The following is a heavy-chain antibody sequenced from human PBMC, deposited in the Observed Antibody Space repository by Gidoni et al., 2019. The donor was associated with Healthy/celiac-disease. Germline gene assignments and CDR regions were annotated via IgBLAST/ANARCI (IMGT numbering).Heavy chain of an antibody. V-gene: IGHV3-30*18. D-gene: IGHD4-17*01. J-gene: IGHJ4*02. CDR3: AKEDGDPFDY. CDR1: GFTFSSYG. CDR2: ISYDGSNK. Sequence: QVQLVESGGGVVQPGRSLRLSCAASGFTFSSYGMHWVRQAPGKGLEWVAVISYDGSNKYYADSVKGRFTISRDNSKNTLYLQMNSLRAEDTAVYYCAKEDGDPFDYWGQGTLVTVSS.